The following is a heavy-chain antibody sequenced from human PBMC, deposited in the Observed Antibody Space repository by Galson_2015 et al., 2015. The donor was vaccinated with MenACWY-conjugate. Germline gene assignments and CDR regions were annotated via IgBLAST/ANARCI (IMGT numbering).Heavy chain of an antibody. CDR3: ATDYGDYDWRFDY. J-gene: IGHJ4*02. CDR1: GDSVSSHSAA. CDR2: TYYRSKWYN. Sequence: CAISGDSVSSHSAAWSWIRQSPSRGLEWLGRTYYRSKWYNDYAVSVESRITINPDTSKNQFSLQLNSVTPEDTAVYYCATDYGDYDWRFDYWGQGTLVTVSS. V-gene: IGHV6-1*01. D-gene: IGHD4-17*01.